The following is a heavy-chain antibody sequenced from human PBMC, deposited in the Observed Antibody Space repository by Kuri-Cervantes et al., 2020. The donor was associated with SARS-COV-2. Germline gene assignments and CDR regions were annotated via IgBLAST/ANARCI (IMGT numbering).Heavy chain of an antibody. CDR1: GFIFNNYG. V-gene: IGHV3-30*02. Sequence: GESLKISCAASGFIFNNYGMHWVRQAPGKGLEWVAFLRYDGGEKHYADSVKGRFTISRHNSKNTLYLQMNSLRAEDTAVYYCARVLGGWYYFDYWGQGILVTVSS. CDR3: ARVLGGWYYFDY. D-gene: IGHD6-19*01. CDR2: LRYDGGEK. J-gene: IGHJ4*02.